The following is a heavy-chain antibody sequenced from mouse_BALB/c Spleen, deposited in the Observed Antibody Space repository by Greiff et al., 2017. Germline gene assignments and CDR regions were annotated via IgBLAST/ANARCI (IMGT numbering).Heavy chain of an antibody. CDR2: IWSGGST. D-gene: IGHD2-14*01. J-gene: IGHJ4*01. CDR3: ATYRYDVGDAMDY. CDR1: GFSLTSYG. Sequence: VQLQQSGPGLVQPSQCLSITCTVSGFSLTSYGVHWVRQSPGKGLEWLGVIWSGGSTDYNAAFISRLSISKDNSKSQVFFKMNSLQANDTALYYCATYRYDVGDAMDYWGQGTSVTVS. V-gene: IGHV2-2*02.